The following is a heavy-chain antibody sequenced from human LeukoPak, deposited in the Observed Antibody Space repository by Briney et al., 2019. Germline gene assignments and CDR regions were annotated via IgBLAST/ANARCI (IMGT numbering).Heavy chain of an antibody. V-gene: IGHV4-61*02. J-gene: IGHJ6*03. CDR1: GGSISSGSYY. CDR2: IYTSGST. Sequence: SETLSLTCTVSGGSISSGSYYWSWIRQPAGKGLEWIGRIYTSGSTNYNPSLKSRVTISVDTSKNQFSLKLSSVAAADTAVYYCAREATIFTGRSYYYYMDVWGKGTTVTISS. D-gene: IGHD3-9*01. CDR3: AREATIFTGRSYYYYMDV.